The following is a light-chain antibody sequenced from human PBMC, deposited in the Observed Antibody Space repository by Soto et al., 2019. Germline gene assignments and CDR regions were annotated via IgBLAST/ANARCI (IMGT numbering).Light chain of an antibody. CDR2: EVN. CDR1: SSDVGGYNF. J-gene: IGLJ1*01. Sequence: QSVLTQPPSASGSPGQSVTISCTGTSSDVGGYNFVSWYQQHPGKAPKLMIYEVNKRPSGVPDRFSGSKSGNTASLTVSGLQDEDEADYSCCSYAGSNNFYVFGSETKLTVL. V-gene: IGLV2-8*01. CDR3: CSYAGSNNFYV.